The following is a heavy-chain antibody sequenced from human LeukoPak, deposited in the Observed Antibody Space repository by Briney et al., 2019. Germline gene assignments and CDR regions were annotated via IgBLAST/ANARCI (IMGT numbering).Heavy chain of an antibody. CDR3: ATEATSPDYNYYMDV. V-gene: IGHV1-24*01. Sequence: ALVKVSCKASGYTFSSYGISWVRQAPGKGLEWMGGLDVEDDEPIYAQKFQGRVIMTEDTSTDTAYMELSSLRSEDTAVYYCATEATSPDYNYYMDVWGKGTTVTVSS. J-gene: IGHJ6*03. D-gene: IGHD2-2*01. CDR2: LDVEDDEP. CDR1: GYTFSSYG.